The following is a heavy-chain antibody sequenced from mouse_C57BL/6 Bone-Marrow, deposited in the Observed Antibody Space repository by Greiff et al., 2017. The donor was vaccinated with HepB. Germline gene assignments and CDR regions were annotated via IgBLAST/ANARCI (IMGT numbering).Heavy chain of an antibody. J-gene: IGHJ3*01. Sequence: VQLQQSGAELAKPGASVKLSCKASGYTFTSYWMHWVKQRPGQGLEWIGYINPSSGYTKYNQKFKDKATLTADNSSSTAYMQLSSLTYEDSAVYYCARGSYYYGSSYLAWFAYWGQGTLVTVSA. V-gene: IGHV1-7*01. CDR3: ARGSYYYGSSYLAWFAY. CDR1: GYTFTSYW. D-gene: IGHD1-1*01. CDR2: INPSSGYT.